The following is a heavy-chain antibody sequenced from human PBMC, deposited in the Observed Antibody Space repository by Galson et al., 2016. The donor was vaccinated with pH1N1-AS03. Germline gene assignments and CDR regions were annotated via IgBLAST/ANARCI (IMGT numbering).Heavy chain of an antibody. V-gene: IGHV4-4*02. J-gene: IGHJ4*02. CDR2: VHYSGTT. Sequence: SETLSLTCAVSGGSMTSPDWWTWVRQPPGKGLEWIGEVHYSGTTSYNPSLNGRVTMSIDKSNNQFSLNLGSVTAADTAVYFCASAGYHTPGYHYWGQGALVTVSS. CDR1: GGSMTSPDW. CDR3: ASAGYHTPGYHY. D-gene: IGHD3-16*02.